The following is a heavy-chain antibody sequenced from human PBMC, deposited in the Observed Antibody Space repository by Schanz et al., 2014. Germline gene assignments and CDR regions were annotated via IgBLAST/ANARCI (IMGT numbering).Heavy chain of an antibody. CDR3: ARDRLECGAECYSVEVFEI. Sequence: QVQVVQSGAEVKKPGASVKVSCKTSGYTFSDYGITWVRQAPGQGLEWVGWISPYTGNTHYFDKMEGRVTMTTDTSTSTAYMELSGLRSEDTAVYYCARDRLECGAECYSVEVFEIWGQGTLVIVSS. J-gene: IGHJ4*02. CDR1: GYTFSDYG. V-gene: IGHV1-18*01. D-gene: IGHD2-21*01. CDR2: ISPYTGNT.